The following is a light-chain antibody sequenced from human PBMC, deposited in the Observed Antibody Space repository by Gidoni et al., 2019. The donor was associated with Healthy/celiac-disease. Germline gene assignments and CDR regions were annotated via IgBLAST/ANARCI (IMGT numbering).Light chain of an antibody. J-gene: IGKJ1*01. CDR1: QSVNSN. V-gene: IGKV3-15*01. Sequence: EIVMTQSPATLSVSPGERATLSCRASQSVNSNLAWYQQKLGQAPRLLIYGASTRATGIPARFSGSGSGTEFTLTISSLQSEDFAVYYCQQYNAWPWTFGQETKVEIK. CDR3: QQYNAWPWT. CDR2: GAS.